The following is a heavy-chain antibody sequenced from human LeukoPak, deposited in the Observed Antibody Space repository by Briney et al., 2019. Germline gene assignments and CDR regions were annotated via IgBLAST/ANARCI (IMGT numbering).Heavy chain of an antibody. J-gene: IGHJ5*02. V-gene: IGHV3-20*04. D-gene: IGHD4-23*01. CDR1: GFTFDDYG. CDR2: INWNGGST. CDR3: ARGRTTVVTPGWFDP. Sequence: GGSLRLSCAASGFTFDDYGMSWVRQAPGKGLEWVSGINWNGGSTGYGDSVKGRFTISRDNAKNSLYLQMNSLRAEDTALYYCARGRTTVVTPGWFDPWGQGTLVTVSS.